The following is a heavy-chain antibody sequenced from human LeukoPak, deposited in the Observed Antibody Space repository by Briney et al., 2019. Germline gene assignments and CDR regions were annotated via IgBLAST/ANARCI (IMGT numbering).Heavy chain of an antibody. J-gene: IGHJ4*02. CDR3: ARHIGDYDSSGYLDY. CDR2: IYPGDSDT. V-gene: IGHV5-51*01. Sequence: GESLKISCKGSGYSFTSCWIGWVRQMPGKGLEWMGIIYPGDSDTRYSPSFQGQVTISADKSISTAYLQWSSLKASDTAMYYCARHIGDYDSSGYLDYWGQGTLVTVSS. D-gene: IGHD3-22*01. CDR1: GYSFTSCW.